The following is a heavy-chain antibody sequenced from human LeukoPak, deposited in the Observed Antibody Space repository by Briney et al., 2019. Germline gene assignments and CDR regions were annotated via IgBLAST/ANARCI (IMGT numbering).Heavy chain of an antibody. CDR1: GFTFNYYG. CDR2: LWSDGHKQ. Sequence: PGGSLRLSCAASGFTFNYYGMHWVRQASGKGLEWVAVLWSDGHKQYYADSVKGRFTLSRDTSKNTLYLQMNSLRAEDTAVYYCARDDDTNSRYSRFVYWGQGTLVTVSS. D-gene: IGHD2-8*01. V-gene: IGHV3-33*01. CDR3: ARDDDTNSRYSRFVY. J-gene: IGHJ4*02.